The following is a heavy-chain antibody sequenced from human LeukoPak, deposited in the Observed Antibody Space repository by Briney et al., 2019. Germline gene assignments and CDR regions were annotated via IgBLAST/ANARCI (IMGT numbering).Heavy chain of an antibody. J-gene: IGHJ4*02. CDR2: ITASGGNT. D-gene: IGHD5-18*01. CDR3: AKVNGYSYGRYYFDY. Sequence: PGGSLRLSCAASGFTFSSYAMGWVRQAPGKGLEWVSAITASGGNTYYADSVKGRFTISRDNSKNTLYLQVNSLRAEDTAVYYCAKVNGYSYGRYYFDYWGQGTLVTVSS. V-gene: IGHV3-23*01. CDR1: GFTFSSYA.